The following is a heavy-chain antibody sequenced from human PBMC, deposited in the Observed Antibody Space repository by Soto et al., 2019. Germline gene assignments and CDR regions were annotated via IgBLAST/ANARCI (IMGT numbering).Heavy chain of an antibody. D-gene: IGHD2-8*01. CDR1: GDSIRSGIYY. J-gene: IGHJ6*02. V-gene: IGHV4-39*01. Sequence: SETLSLTCTVSGDSIRSGIYYWGWIRQPPGKGLEWIGSAYYSGMNQYGPSLRDRVTISVDTSKNQLSLRQSSVIAADTATYYCARLPAEGVIAGGAMDVWGQGTTVT. CDR2: AYYSGMN. CDR3: ARLPAEGVIAGGAMDV.